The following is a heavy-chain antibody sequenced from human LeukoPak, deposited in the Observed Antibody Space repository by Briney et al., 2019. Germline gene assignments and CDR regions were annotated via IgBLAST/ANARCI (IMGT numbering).Heavy chain of an antibody. CDR1: GYSFTSYW. V-gene: IGHV5-51*01. J-gene: IGHJ4*02. CDR3: ARNQNYGSGSSHFDY. D-gene: IGHD3-10*01. Sequence: GESLKISCKGSGYSFTSYWIGWVRQMPGKGLEWMGIIYPGDSDTRYGPSFQGQVTISADKSISTAYLQWSSLKASDTAMYYCARNQNYGSGSSHFDYWGQGTLVTVSS. CDR2: IYPGDSDT.